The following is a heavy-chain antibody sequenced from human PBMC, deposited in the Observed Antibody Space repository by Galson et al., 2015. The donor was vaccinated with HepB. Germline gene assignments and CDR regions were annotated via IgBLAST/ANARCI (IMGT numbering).Heavy chain of an antibody. CDR1: GFTFSSYW. J-gene: IGHJ6*02. D-gene: IGHD3-10*01. CDR3: ARVPTVPRGDPRQFYYYGMDV. Sequence: LRLSCAASGFTFSSYWMTWVRQAPGKGLEWVANIKQDGSEKYYVDSVKGRFTISRDNAKNSLYLQMNSLRAEDTAVYYCARVPTVPRGDPRQFYYYGMDVWGQGTTVTVSS. V-gene: IGHV3-7*03. CDR2: IKQDGSEK.